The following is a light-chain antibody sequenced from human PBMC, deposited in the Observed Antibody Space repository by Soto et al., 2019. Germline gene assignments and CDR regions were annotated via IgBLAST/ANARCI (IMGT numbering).Light chain of an antibody. CDR2: GNS. Sequence: QSVLTQPPSVSGAPGQRVTISCTGSSSNIGAGYDVHWYQQFPGTAPKLLIYGNSNRPSGVPDRFSGSKSGTSASLAITGLQAEDEADYYCQSYDSSLSGVVFGGGTMLTVL. V-gene: IGLV1-40*01. CDR1: SSNIGAGYD. CDR3: QSYDSSLSGVV. J-gene: IGLJ2*01.